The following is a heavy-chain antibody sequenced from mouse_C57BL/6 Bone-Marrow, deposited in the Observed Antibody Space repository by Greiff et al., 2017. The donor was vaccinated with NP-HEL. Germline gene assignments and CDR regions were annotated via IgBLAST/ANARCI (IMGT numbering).Heavy chain of an antibody. CDR3: ARPLNWGDWYFDV. CDR1: GFTFSSYG. D-gene: IGHD4-1*02. J-gene: IGHJ1*03. Sequence: EVKLVESGGDLVKPGGSLKLSCAASGFTFSSYGMSWVRQTPDKRLEWVATISSGGSYTYYPDSVKGRFTISRDNAKNTLYLQMSSLKAEDTAMYYCARPLNWGDWYFDVWGTGTTVTVSS. V-gene: IGHV5-6*01. CDR2: ISSGGSYT.